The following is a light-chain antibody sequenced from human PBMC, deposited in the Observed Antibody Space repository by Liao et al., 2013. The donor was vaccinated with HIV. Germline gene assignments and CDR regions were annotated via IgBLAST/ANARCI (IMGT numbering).Light chain of an antibody. CDR2: KDS. CDR1: ALPKQY. Sequence: ELTQPPSVSVSPGQTARITCSGDALPKQYAYWYQQKPGQAPVLVIYKDSERPSGIPERFSGSSSGTTVTLTISGVQAEDEADYYCQSADSSGTYRVFGTGTKVTVL. CDR3: QSADSSGTYRV. J-gene: IGLJ1*01. V-gene: IGLV3-25*03.